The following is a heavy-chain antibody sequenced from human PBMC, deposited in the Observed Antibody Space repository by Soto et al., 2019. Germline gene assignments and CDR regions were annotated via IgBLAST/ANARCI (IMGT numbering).Heavy chain of an antibody. CDR1: GGSISSGGYS. J-gene: IGHJ4*02. Sequence: QLQLQESGSGLVKPSQTLSLTCAVSGGSISSGGYSWSWIRQPPGKGLEWIGYIYHSGSTYYNPSLKSRVTVSVDRSKHQFSLKLSSVTAADTAVYYCASTMVRGVIKDYWGQGTLVTVSS. CDR2: IYHSGST. D-gene: IGHD3-10*01. V-gene: IGHV4-30-2*01. CDR3: ASTMVRGVIKDY.